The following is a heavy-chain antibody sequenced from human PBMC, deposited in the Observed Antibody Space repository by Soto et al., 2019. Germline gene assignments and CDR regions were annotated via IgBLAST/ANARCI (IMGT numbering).Heavy chain of an antibody. CDR3: TKASSDRHHMDV. CDR2: ITSTGGDT. Sequence: HPGGSLRLSCATSGFTFSNVVMRWVRQTPGKGLEWVSTITSTGGDTYYTDSVKGRFTISRDNSKNTLYLQMSSLRAEDTALYYCTKASSDRHHMDVWGQGTTVTVSS. V-gene: IGHV3-23*01. J-gene: IGHJ6*02. CDR1: GFTFSNVV.